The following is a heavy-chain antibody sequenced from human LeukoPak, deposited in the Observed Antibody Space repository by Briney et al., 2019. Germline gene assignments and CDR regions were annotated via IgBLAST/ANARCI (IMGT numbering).Heavy chain of an antibody. D-gene: IGHD3-22*01. Sequence: GGSLRPSCAASGFTFSSYSMNWVRQAPGKGLEWVSSISSSSSYIYYADSVKGRFTISRDNAKNSLYLQMNSLRAEDTAVYYCARDPLDYYDSSGSDWGQGTLVTVSS. V-gene: IGHV3-21*01. CDR2: ISSSSSYI. J-gene: IGHJ4*02. CDR3: ARDPLDYYDSSGSD. CDR1: GFTFSSYS.